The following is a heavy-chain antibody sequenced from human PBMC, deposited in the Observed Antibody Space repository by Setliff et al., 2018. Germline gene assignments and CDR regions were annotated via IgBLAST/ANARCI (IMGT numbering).Heavy chain of an antibody. V-gene: IGHV1-2*02. J-gene: IGHJ4*02. CDR3: ARVDGYSSSSNDY. D-gene: IGHD6-6*01. CDR2: INPNSGGT. Sequence: VASVKVSCKASGYTFGAHYIHWVRQAPGQGFEWMGWINPNSGGTNYAQKFQGRVTMTRDTSISTAYMELSRLRSDDTAVYYCARVDGYSSSSNDYWGQGTLVTVSS. CDR1: GYTFGAHY.